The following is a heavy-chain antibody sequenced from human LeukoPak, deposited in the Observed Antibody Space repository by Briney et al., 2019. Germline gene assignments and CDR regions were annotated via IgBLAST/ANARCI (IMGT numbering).Heavy chain of an antibody. V-gene: IGHV3-11*06. CDR3: AREFGSSSFYYYYGMVV. Sequence: GGSLRLSCAASGFTFSDYYMSWIRQAPGKGLEWVSYISSSSSYTNYADSVKGRFTISRDNAKNSLYLQMNSLRAEDTAVYYCAREFGSSSFYYYYGMVVWGQGTTVTVSS. D-gene: IGHD6-6*01. CDR2: ISSSSSYT. J-gene: IGHJ6*02. CDR1: GFTFSDYY.